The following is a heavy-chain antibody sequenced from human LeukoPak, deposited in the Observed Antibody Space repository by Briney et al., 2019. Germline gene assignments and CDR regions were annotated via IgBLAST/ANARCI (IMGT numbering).Heavy chain of an antibody. J-gene: IGHJ4*02. Sequence: GGSLRLSCAASGFTFSSYGMHWVRQAPGKGLEWVAFIRYDGSNKYYADSVKGRFTISRDNSKNTLYLQMNSLRAEDTAVYYCARERFHGSGAPRYDLWGQGTQVTVSS. V-gene: IGHV3-30*02. CDR2: IRYDGSNK. CDR1: GFTFSSYG. CDR3: ARERFHGSGAPRYDL. D-gene: IGHD3-10*01.